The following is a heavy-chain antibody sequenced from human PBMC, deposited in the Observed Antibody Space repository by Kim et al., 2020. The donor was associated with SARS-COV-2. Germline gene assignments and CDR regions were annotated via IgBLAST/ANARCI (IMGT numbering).Heavy chain of an antibody. CDR2: INSYSNYI. V-gene: IGHV3-21*01. CDR1: GFMFSAYR. D-gene: IGHD3-16*01. Sequence: GGSLRLSCVASGFMFSAYRMDWVRQAPGKGPEWVSSINSYSNYINYADSVTGRFTISRDNAKNSVFLQMNSLRPEDTAVYYCVTDERASGWVHWGQGTLVTVS. J-gene: IGHJ4*02. CDR3: VTDERASGWVH.